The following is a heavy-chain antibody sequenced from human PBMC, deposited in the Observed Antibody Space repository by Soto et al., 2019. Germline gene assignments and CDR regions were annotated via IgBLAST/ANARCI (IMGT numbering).Heavy chain of an antibody. CDR2: IYWDDDK. J-gene: IGHJ6*02. CDR1: GFSLSTSGVG. V-gene: IGHV2-5*02. CDR3: AHSCDPKGPYYYYYGMDV. Sequence: QITLKESGPTLVKPTQTLTLTCTFSGFSLSTSGVGVGWIRQPPGKALEWLALIYWDDDKRYSPSLKSRLTIPKDPPKHQAXLTMTNMDPVDTATYYCAHSCDPKGPYYYYYGMDVWGQGTTVTVSS.